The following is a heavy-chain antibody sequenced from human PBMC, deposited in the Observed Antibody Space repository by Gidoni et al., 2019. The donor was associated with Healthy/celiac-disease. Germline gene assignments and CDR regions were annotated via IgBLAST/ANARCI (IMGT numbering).Heavy chain of an antibody. CDR3: ARDRKYSGYDPLGV. V-gene: IGHV4-38-2*02. CDR1: GYSISSGYY. CDR2: IYHSGRT. D-gene: IGHD5-12*01. Sequence: QVQLQESGPGLVKPSETLSLTCAVSGYSISSGYYWGWIRQPPGKGLEWIGSIYHSGRTYYNPSLKSRVTISVDTSKNQFSLKLSSVTAADTAVYYCARDRKYSGYDPLGVWGKGTTVTVSS. J-gene: IGHJ6*03.